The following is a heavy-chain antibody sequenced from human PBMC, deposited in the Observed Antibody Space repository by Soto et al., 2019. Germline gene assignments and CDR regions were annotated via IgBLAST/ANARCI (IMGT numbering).Heavy chain of an antibody. CDR3: AKGKVYFDY. V-gene: IGHV3-23*01. J-gene: IGHJ4*02. CDR1: GFTFSSYA. CDR2: ISGSGGST. Sequence: GGSLRLSCAASGFTFSSYAMSWVRQAPGKGLEWVSAISGSGGSTYYADSVKGRFTISGDNAKNTLYLQMNSMRAEHTAVYYCAKGKVYFDYWGQGTLVTVSS.